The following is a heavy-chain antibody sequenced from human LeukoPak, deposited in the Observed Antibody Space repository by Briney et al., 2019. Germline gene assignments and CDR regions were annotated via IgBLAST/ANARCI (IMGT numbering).Heavy chain of an antibody. Sequence: KTGGSLRLSCAASGFTFSVYYMSWIRQAPGKGLEWVSYISSSGSTIYYADSVKGRFTISRDNAKNSLYLQMNSLRAEDTAVYYCAISITMRTGGVDYWGQGTLVTVSS. CDR2: ISSSGSTI. CDR3: AISITMRTGGVDY. D-gene: IGHD3-22*01. J-gene: IGHJ4*02. V-gene: IGHV3-11*04. CDR1: GFTFSVYY.